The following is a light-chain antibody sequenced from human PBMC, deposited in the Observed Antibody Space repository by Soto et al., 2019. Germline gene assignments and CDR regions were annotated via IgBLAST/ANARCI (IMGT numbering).Light chain of an antibody. J-gene: IGKJ5*01. V-gene: IGKV1-27*01. CDR2: GAS. CDR3: QKYNTGASIT. Sequence: DTQMTQSPSSLSASLGDRVTITCRASQGITNFLAWYQQKPGKAPQLLIYGASTLQSGVPSRFSGSGSGTDFTLTISSLQPEDVATYYCQKYNTGASITFGQGTRLEIK. CDR1: QGITNF.